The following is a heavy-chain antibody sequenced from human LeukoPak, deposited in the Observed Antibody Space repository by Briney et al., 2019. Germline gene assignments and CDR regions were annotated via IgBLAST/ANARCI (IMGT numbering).Heavy chain of an antibody. CDR3: ARDSSGWHDRWDY. CDR1: GFTFSYYG. J-gene: IGHJ4*02. V-gene: IGHV3-21*01. D-gene: IGHD6-19*01. CDR2: ISTTSSYI. Sequence: GSLRLSSAASGFTFSYYGINWVRQAPGKGLEWVSFISTTSSYIYYADSVKGRFTISRDNAKNSVYLQMNSLRVEDTAVYYCARDSSGWHDRWDYWGQGTLVTVSS.